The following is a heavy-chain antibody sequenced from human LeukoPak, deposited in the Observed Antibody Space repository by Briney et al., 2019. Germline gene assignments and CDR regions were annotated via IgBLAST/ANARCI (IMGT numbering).Heavy chain of an antibody. CDR2: ISYDGSNK. V-gene: IGHV3-30*18. Sequence: GGSLRLSCAASGFSFRSYGMHWVRQTPGKGLEWAAVISYDGSNKYYADSVKGRFTISRDNSKNTLYLQMNSLRPEDTAVYYCAKDKLQLLILDYFDYWGQGTLVTVSS. CDR1: GFSFRSYG. CDR3: AKDKLQLLILDYFDY. D-gene: IGHD4-11*01. J-gene: IGHJ4*02.